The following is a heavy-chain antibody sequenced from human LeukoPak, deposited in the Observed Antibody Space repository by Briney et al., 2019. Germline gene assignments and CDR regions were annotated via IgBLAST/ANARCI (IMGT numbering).Heavy chain of an antibody. CDR1: GGSTRGYY. CDR3: AVGATHYYMDV. D-gene: IGHD3-16*01. Sequence: SETLSLTCTVSGGSTRGYYWSWVRQPPGKGLEWIAYIYYSGSTNYNPSLKSRVTISLDTSKNQFSLKLSSVIAADTAVYYCAVGATHYYMDVWGKGTTVTVSS. CDR2: IYYSGST. V-gene: IGHV4-59*08. J-gene: IGHJ6*03.